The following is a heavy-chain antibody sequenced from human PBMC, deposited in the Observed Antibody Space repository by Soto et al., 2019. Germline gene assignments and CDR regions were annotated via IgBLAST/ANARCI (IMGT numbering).Heavy chain of an antibody. D-gene: IGHD1-20*01. CDR2: IYYSGST. V-gene: IGHV4-30-4*01. Sequence: PSETLSLTCTVSGGSLSSGDYYWSWIRQPPGKGLEWIGYIYYSGSTYYNPSLKSRVTISVDTSKNQFSLKLSSVTAADTAVYYCARVRHINAFDIWGQGTMVTVSS. CDR1: GGSLSSGDYY. J-gene: IGHJ3*02. CDR3: ARVRHINAFDI.